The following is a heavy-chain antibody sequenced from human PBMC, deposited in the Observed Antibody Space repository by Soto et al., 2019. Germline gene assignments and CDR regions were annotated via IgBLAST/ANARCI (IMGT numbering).Heavy chain of an antibody. Sequence: GGSLILSCAASGFTVSSNYMSWVRQAPGKGLEWVSVIYSGGSTYYADSVKGRFTISRDNSKNTLYLQMNSLRAEDTAVYYCARDVDSSGWYDAFDIWGQGTMVTVSS. CDR1: GFTVSSNY. D-gene: IGHD6-19*01. CDR3: ARDVDSSGWYDAFDI. V-gene: IGHV3-66*01. J-gene: IGHJ3*02. CDR2: IYSGGST.